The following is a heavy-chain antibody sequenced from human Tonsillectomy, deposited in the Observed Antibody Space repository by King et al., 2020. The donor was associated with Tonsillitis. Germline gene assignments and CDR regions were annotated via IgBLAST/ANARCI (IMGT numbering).Heavy chain of an antibody. Sequence: QLQESGPGLVKPSQTLSLTCTVSGCSISSGSYYWSWIRQPAGKGLEWIGRIYTSGSTNYNPSLKSRVTISVDTSKNQFSLKLSSVTAADTAVYYCASGSSIAGSPGVDAFDIWGQGTMVTVSS. D-gene: IGHD6-6*01. CDR3: ASGSSIAGSPGVDAFDI. V-gene: IGHV4-61*02. CDR2: IYTSGST. CDR1: GCSISSGSYY. J-gene: IGHJ3*02.